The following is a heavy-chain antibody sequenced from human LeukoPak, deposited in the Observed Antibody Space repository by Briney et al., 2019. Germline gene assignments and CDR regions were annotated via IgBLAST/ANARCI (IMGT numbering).Heavy chain of an antibody. CDR2: INAGNGNI. D-gene: IGHD2-2*01. J-gene: IGHJ6*02. CDR1: GHTSTTYA. CDR3: ARGYCSSTSCYMDV. Sequence: ASVKVSCRASGHTSTTYAIHWVRQAPGQGLEWMGWINAGNGNIKYSQKLQGRLTITGDTSASTAYMELSSLRSEDTAVYYCARGYCSSTSCYMDVWGQGTTVT. V-gene: IGHV1-3*01.